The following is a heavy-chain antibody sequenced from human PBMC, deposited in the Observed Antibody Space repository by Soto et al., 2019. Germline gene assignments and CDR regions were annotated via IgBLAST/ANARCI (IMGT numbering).Heavy chain of an antibody. D-gene: IGHD3-10*01. Sequence: QVQLVESGGGVVQPGRSLRLSCAASGFSFSSYGMHWVRQAPGKGLEWVAIIWYDGSNKYYGDSVKGRFTISRDNSKNTLYLQMNSLRADDTAVYYCARDGGYGSGSREDYCGQGTLVTVSS. V-gene: IGHV3-33*01. CDR3: ARDGGYGSGSREDY. CDR1: GFSFSSYG. J-gene: IGHJ4*02. CDR2: IWYDGSNK.